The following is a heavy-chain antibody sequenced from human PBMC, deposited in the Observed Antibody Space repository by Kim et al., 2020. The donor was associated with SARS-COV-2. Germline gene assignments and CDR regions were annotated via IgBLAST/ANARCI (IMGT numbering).Heavy chain of an antibody. V-gene: IGHV3-30*18. Sequence: GGSLRLSCAASGFTFSSYGMHWVRQAPGKGLEWVAVISYDGSNKYYADSVKGRFTISRDNSKNTLYLQMNSLIAEDTAVYYCAKELPPGYSSGWSYYYYGMDVWGQGTTVTLSS. CDR3: AKELPPGYSSGWSYYYYGMDV. J-gene: IGHJ6*02. CDR2: ISYDGSNK. D-gene: IGHD6-19*01. CDR1: GFTFSSYG.